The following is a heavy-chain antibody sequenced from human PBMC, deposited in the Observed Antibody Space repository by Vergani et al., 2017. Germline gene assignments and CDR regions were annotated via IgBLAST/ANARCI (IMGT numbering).Heavy chain of an antibody. V-gene: IGHV4-59*01. CDR2: IYYSGST. Sequence: QVQLQESGPGLVKPSETLSLTCTVSGGSISSYYWSWIRQPPGKGLEWIGYIYYSGSTNYTPSLKSRVTISVDTSKNQFSLKLSSVTAADTAVYYCVRSSVGYYDFWSGYYTGKYFDYWGQGTLVTVSS. CDR3: VRSSVGYYDFWSGYYTGKYFDY. CDR1: GGSISSYY. D-gene: IGHD3-3*01. J-gene: IGHJ4*02.